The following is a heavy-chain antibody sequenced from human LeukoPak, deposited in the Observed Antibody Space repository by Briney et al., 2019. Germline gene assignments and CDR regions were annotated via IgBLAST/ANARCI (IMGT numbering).Heavy chain of an antibody. J-gene: IGHJ4*02. CDR3: ARVIGSYFIFDY. CDR2: ISAYNGNT. V-gene: IGHV1-18*01. CDR1: GYTFTSYG. Sequence: ASVKVSCKASGYTFTSYGISWVRQAPGQGLEWMGWISAYNGNTNYAQKFQGRVTITTDESTSIAYMELSSLRSEDTAVYYCARVIGSYFIFDYWGQGTLVTVSS. D-gene: IGHD1-26*01.